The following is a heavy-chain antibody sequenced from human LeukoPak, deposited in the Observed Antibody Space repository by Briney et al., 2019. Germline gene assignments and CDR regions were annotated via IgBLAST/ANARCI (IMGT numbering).Heavy chain of an antibody. V-gene: IGHV1-18*04. CDR1: GYSFTNNW. CDR3: ARDLGKQQLGFDH. Sequence: GESLKISCKGSGYSFTNNWIGWVRQAPGQGLEWMGWISGYNGHTNYAQNLQGRVTMTTDTSTNTAYMELRSLRSDDTAIYYCARDLGKQQLGFDHWGQGTLVTVSS. D-gene: IGHD6-13*01. CDR2: ISGYNGHT. J-gene: IGHJ4*02.